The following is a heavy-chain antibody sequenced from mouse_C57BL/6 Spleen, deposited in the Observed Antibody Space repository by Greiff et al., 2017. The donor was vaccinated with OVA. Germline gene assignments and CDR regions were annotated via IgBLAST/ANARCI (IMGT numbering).Heavy chain of an antibody. V-gene: IGHV1-15*01. J-gene: IGHJ2*01. CDR3: TSNDGSPYYFDD. D-gene: IGHD1-1*01. Sequence: QVQLQQSGAELVRPGASVTLSCKASGYTFTDYEMHWVKQTPVHGLEWIGAIDPETGGTAYNQKFKGKAILTADKSSSTAYMELRSLTSEDSAVDYCTSNDGSPYYFDDWGQGTTLTVSS. CDR1: GYTFTDYE. CDR2: IDPETGGT.